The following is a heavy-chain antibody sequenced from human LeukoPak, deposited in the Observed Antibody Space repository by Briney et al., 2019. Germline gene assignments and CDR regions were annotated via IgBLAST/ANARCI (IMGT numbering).Heavy chain of an antibody. CDR3: ARVPTSWLFFDY. CDR1: GGSLGSSTYY. CDR2: ISYSGST. V-gene: IGHV4-39*01. Sequence: SETLSLTCTVSGGSLGSSTYYWGWIRQPPGKGLEWVASISYSGSTYYNPSLRSRVTMSVDTSKNQFSLKLNSVTAADTAVYYCARVPTSWLFFDYRGQGTLVTVSS. J-gene: IGHJ4*02. D-gene: IGHD3-22*01.